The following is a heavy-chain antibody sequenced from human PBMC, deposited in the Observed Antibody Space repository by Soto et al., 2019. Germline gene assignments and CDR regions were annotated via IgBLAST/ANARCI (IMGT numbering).Heavy chain of an antibody. Sequence: QVQLVQSGAEVKKPGSSVKVSCKASGGTFSSYTISWVRQAPGQGLEWMGRIIPILGIANYAQKFQGRVTITADKATSTAYMELSSLRSEDTAVYYCASLPIVATMTDYWGQGTLVTVSS. J-gene: IGHJ4*02. CDR1: GGTFSSYT. D-gene: IGHD5-12*01. V-gene: IGHV1-69*02. CDR2: IIPILGIA. CDR3: ASLPIVATMTDY.